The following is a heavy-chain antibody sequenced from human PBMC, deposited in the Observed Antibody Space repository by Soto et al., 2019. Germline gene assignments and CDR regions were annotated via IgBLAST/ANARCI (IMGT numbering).Heavy chain of an antibody. CDR2: IYPGDSDT. D-gene: IGHD6-6*01. J-gene: IGHJ6*03. Sequence: GESLKISCKGSGYIFTSYWIGWVRQMPGKGLEWMGIIYPGDSDTRYSPSFQGQVTISADKSISTAYLQWSSLKASDTAMYYCARHEVFSIADAYYYYYMDVLGKSTTVTVSS. CDR3: ARHEVFSIADAYYYYYMDV. CDR1: GYIFTSYW. V-gene: IGHV5-51*01.